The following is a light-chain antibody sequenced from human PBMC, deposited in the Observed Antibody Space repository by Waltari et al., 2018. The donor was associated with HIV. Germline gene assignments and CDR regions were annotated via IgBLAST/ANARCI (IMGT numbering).Light chain of an antibody. CDR1: QSITYF. V-gene: IGKV1-39*01. CDR3: QQSDSFPYT. Sequence: DIQMTQSPSPLSASVGDTVVISCRASQSITYFLTWYPLKPGKDTTLLISGASSLQSGVPSRFVGSGSGTDFTLTSKNLQPGDFATYFCQQSDSFPYTFGPGTKLDI. CDR2: GAS. J-gene: IGKJ2*01.